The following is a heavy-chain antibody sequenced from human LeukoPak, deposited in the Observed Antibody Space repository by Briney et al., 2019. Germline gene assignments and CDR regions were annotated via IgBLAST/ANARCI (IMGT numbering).Heavy chain of an antibody. D-gene: IGHD3-10*01. CDR3: ARAVYYGPGTYAP. CDR2: INIDGSST. Sequence: PGGSLRLSCAASGFTFSSYWMHWVRQAPGKGLVWVSRINIDGSSTNYADSVKGRFTISRDNAKNTLYLQMNSLRAEDTAVYYCARAVYYGPGTYAPWAQGTLVTVPS. CDR1: GFTFSSYW. J-gene: IGHJ5*02. V-gene: IGHV3-74*01.